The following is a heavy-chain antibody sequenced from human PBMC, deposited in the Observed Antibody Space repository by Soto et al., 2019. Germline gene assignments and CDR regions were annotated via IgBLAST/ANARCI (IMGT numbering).Heavy chain of an antibody. D-gene: IGHD3-16*01. CDR2: INHFGGT. CDR3: VSIRYQLHSSVLWLGP. CDR1: GGFLSESY. J-gene: IGHJ5*02. Sequence: PSETLSLTCAVYGGFLSESYWTWIRQPPGEGLEWIGGINHFGGTNYNPYIKSRVTMSGDTSQNQISLRLISVTPEDPAMYFCVSIRYQLHSSVLWLGPWGQGTPGTVSS. V-gene: IGHV4-34*01.